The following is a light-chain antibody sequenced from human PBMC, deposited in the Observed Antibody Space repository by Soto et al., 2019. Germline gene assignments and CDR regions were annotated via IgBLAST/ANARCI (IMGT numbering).Light chain of an antibody. CDR2: DVT. J-gene: IGLJ1*01. V-gene: IGLV2-14*03. Sequence: QSVLTQPASVSGSPGQSITISCTGTSSDVGGYDYVSWYQHHPGKAPKLTIYDVTNRPSGVSSRFSGSKSGNTASLTISGLQAEDEADYYCSSYTSSSTYVFGTGTKVTVL. CDR3: SSYTSSSTYV. CDR1: SSDVGGYDY.